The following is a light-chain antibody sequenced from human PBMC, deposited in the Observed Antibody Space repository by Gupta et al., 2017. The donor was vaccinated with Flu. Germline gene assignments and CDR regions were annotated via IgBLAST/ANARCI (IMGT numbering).Light chain of an antibody. J-gene: IGLJ1*01. CDR3: CSFAGGFYV. CDR1: SSAIGGYNY. CDR2: DVI. V-gene: IGLV2-11*01. Sequence: SVTVSCTGTSSAIGGYNYVSWYQQTPGKARKLMIYDVIKRPSGVPDRFSGSKSGNTASLTISGLQAEDEADYYCCSFAGGFYVFGTGTKVTVL.